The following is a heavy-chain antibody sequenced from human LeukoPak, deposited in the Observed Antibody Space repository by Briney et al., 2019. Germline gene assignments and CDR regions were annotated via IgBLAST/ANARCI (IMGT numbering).Heavy chain of an antibody. CDR3: ARWGYNDYGPYYYYAMDV. D-gene: IGHD5-12*01. V-gene: IGHV3-30-3*01. CDR2: ISYDGSNK. J-gene: IGHJ6*02. CDR1: GFTFSSYA. Sequence: GGSLRLSCAASGFTFSSYAMHWVRQAPGKGLEWVAVISYDGSNKYYADSVKGRFTISRDNAKNSLYLQMNSLRAEDTAVYYCARWGYNDYGPYYYYAMDVWGQGTTVTVSS.